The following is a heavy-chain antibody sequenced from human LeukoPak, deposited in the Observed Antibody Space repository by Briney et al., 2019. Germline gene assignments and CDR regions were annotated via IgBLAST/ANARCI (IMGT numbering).Heavy chain of an antibody. CDR3: AKKLSITIFGVVSSLDY. CDR1: GFTFSSYA. J-gene: IGHJ4*02. Sequence: GGSLRLSCAASGFTFSSYAMNWVRQAPGKGLEWVSGIGGSGGSTYYADSVKGRFTISRDNSKNTLYLQMNSLRVEDTAIYYCAKKLSITIFGVVSSLDYWGQGALVSVSS. D-gene: IGHD3-3*01. CDR2: IGGSGGST. V-gene: IGHV3-23*01.